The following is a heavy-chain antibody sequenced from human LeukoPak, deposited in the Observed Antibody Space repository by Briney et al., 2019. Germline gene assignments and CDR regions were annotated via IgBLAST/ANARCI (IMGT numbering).Heavy chain of an antibody. D-gene: IGHD2-2*01. V-gene: IGHV3-48*01. CDR2: ICSNSSTI. J-gene: IGHJ4*02. CDR1: GFTFSSYS. CDR3: ARDGRVCSSASCYVGYPYDY. Sequence: GGSLRLSCAASGFTFSSYSMNWVRQAPGKGLEWVSYICSNSSTIYYADSVKGRFTISRDNAKNSLYLQMNSLRAEDTAVYYCARDGRVCSSASCYVGYPYDYWGQGTLVTVSS.